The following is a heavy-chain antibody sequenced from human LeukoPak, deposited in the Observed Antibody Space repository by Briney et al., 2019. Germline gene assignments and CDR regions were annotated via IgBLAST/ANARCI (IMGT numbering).Heavy chain of an antibody. CDR1: GFTFSSYS. CDR3: ARAFGTGVDY. D-gene: IGHD3-10*01. CDR2: ISSSSYI. V-gene: IGHV3-21*01. J-gene: IGHJ4*02. Sequence: GGSLRLSCAASGFTFSSYSMNWVRQAPGKGLEWVSSISSSSYIYYADSVKGRFTISRDNAKNSLYLQMNSLSAEDTAVYYCARAFGTGVDYWGQGTLVTVSS.